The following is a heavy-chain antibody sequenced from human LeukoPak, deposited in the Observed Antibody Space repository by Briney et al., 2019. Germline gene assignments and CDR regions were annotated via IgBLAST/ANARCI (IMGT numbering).Heavy chain of an antibody. Sequence: ASVKVSCKASGYTFTSYDINWVRQAPGQGLEWMGGIIPIFGTANYAQKFQGRVTITADESTSTAYMELSSLRSEDTAVYYCARALGPATIFGVVNPRMYGMDVWGQGTTVTVSS. V-gene: IGHV1-69*13. CDR2: IIPIFGTA. CDR1: GYTFTSYD. CDR3: ARALGPATIFGVVNPRMYGMDV. D-gene: IGHD3-3*01. J-gene: IGHJ6*02.